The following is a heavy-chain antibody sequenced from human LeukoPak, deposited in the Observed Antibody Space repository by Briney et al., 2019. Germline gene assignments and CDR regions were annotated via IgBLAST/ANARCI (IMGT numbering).Heavy chain of an antibody. CDR2: IRYDGSTK. J-gene: IGHJ4*02. CDR3: ARAYSRESGYDFVFEN. CDR1: GFTFRNHG. D-gene: IGHD5-12*01. Sequence: GGSPRLSCAASGFTFRNHGMHWVRQAPGKGLEWVAVIRYDGSTKYYADSVKGRFTISRDNSKNTVYLEMNSLRAEDTAVYYCARAYSRESGYDFVFENWGQGTLVSVSS. V-gene: IGHV3-33*01.